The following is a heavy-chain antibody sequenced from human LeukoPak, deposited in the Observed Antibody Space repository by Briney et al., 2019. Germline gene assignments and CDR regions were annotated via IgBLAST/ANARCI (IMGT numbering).Heavy chain of an antibody. CDR1: GFTFSNYW. D-gene: IGHD2-2*01. CDR2: IKEDGSEK. CDR3: AREVPGALNAFDI. J-gene: IGHJ3*02. V-gene: IGHV3-7*01. Sequence: GGSLRLSCAASGFTFSNYWMSWVRQAPGKGLEWVANIKEDGSEKYYVDSVKGRFTISRDNAKNSLYLQMNSLRAEDTALYYCAREVPGALNAFDIWGQGTMVTVSS.